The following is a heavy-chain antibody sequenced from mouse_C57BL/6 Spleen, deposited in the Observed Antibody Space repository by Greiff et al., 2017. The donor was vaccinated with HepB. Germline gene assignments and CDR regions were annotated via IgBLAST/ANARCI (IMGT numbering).Heavy chain of an antibody. V-gene: IGHV5-6*01. CDR1: GFTFSSYG. Sequence: VQLKESGGDLVKPGGSLKLSCAASGFTFSSYGMSWVRQTPDKRLEWVATISSGGSYTYYPDSVKGRYTISRDNAKNTLYLQMSSLKSEDTAMYYGASHKVVALYCAMDYWGQGTSVTVSS. J-gene: IGHJ4*01. CDR3: ASHKVVALYCAMDY. CDR2: ISSGGSYT. D-gene: IGHD1-1*01.